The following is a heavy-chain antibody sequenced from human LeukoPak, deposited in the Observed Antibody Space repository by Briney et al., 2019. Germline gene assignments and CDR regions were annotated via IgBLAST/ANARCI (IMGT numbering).Heavy chain of an antibody. CDR3: AKGHIVAFDY. D-gene: IGHD2-15*01. V-gene: IGHV3-23*01. CDR2: ISGSGGST. CDR1: GFTLSSYA. Sequence: GGSLRLSCAASGFTLSSYAMTWVRQAPGKGLEWVSAISGSGGSTYYADSVKGRFTISRDNSKNTLYLQMNSLRAEDTAVYYCAKGHIVAFDYWGQGTLVTVSS. J-gene: IGHJ4*02.